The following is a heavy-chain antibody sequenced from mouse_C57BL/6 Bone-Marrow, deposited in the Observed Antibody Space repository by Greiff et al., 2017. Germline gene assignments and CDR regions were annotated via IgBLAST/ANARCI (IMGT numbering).Heavy chain of an antibody. CDR2: IRNKANGYTT. CDR3: ARYVYFDY. J-gene: IGHJ2*01. CDR1: GFTFTDYY. Sequence: EVQVVESGGGLVQPGGSLSLSCAASGFTFTDYYMSWVRQPPGKALEWLGFIRNKANGYTTEYSASVKGRLTISRDNSQSILYLQMNALKAEDSATYYCARYVYFDYWGQGTTLTVSS. V-gene: IGHV7-3*01.